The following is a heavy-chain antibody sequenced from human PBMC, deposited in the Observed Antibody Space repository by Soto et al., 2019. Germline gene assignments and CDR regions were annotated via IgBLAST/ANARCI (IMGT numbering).Heavy chain of an antibody. D-gene: IGHD3-3*02. CDR3: ARESVLDYLFDY. CDR2: IYHSGST. V-gene: IGHV4-31*03. CDR1: RGSISSSGYY. J-gene: IGHJ4*02. Sequence: QVQLQESGPGLVEPSQTLSLTCSVSRGSISSSGYYWSWIRQHPGKGLEWIGYIYHSGSTYYNPSLKSRVTISVDTFKNQFSLKLTSVTAADMAVYYCARESVLDYLFDYWGQGTLVIVSS.